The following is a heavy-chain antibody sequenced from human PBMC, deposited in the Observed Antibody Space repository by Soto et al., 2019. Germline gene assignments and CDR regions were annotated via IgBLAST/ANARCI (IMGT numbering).Heavy chain of an antibody. Sequence: QVHLVQSGAEVRKPGSSVKVSCKASGGTFRNHGINWVRQAPGRGLEWVGAFIPILGTTNYAPKFQGRVTITADESTSTAYMQLSSLRSEDSAIYFCARALLRLGELSFGSFDYWGQGTLVTVSS. CDR2: FIPILGTT. J-gene: IGHJ4*02. CDR1: GGTFRNHG. CDR3: ARALLRLGELSFGSFDY. V-gene: IGHV1-69*01. D-gene: IGHD3-16*01.